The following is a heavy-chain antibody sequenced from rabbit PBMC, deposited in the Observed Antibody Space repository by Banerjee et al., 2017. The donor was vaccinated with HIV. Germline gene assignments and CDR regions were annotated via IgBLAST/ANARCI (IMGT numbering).Heavy chain of an antibody. D-gene: IGHD4-2*01. V-gene: IGHV1S40*01. CDR2: IDAGPGST. Sequence: QSLEESGGDLVKPGASLTLTCTASGFSFSSSYYMCWVRQAPGKGLELITCIDAGPGSTWYASWVNGRFTISKTSSTTVTLQMTSLTAADTATYFCARDGAGSVPFNLWGPGTLVTVS. J-gene: IGHJ4*01. CDR1: GFSFSSSYY. CDR3: ARDGAGSVPFNL.